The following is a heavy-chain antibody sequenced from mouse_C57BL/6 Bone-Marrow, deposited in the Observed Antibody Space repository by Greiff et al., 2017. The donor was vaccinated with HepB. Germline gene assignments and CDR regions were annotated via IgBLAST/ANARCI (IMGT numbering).Heavy chain of an antibody. CDR3: ARRLITTVAHFDY. D-gene: IGHD1-1*01. CDR2: ISSGGSYT. CDR1: GFTFSSYG. Sequence: EVMLVESGGDLVKPGGSLKLSCAASGFTFSSYGMSWVRQTPDKRLEWVATISSGGSYTYYPDSVKGRFTISRDNAKNTLYLQMSSLKSEDTAMYYCARRLITTVAHFDYWGQGTTLTVSS. V-gene: IGHV5-6*02. J-gene: IGHJ2*01.